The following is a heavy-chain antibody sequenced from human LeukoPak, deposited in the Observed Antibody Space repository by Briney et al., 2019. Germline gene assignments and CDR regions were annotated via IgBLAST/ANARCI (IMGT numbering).Heavy chain of an antibody. Sequence: SVNVSCKASGGTFSSYAISWVRQAPRQGLEWMGGIIPIFGTANYAQKFQGRVTITADESTSTAYMELSSLRSEDTAVYYCARGGPYYDILTGYYNYFDYWGQGTLVTVSS. V-gene: IGHV1-69*01. CDR3: ARGGPYYDILTGYYNYFDY. J-gene: IGHJ4*02. D-gene: IGHD3-9*01. CDR1: GGTFSSYA. CDR2: IIPIFGTA.